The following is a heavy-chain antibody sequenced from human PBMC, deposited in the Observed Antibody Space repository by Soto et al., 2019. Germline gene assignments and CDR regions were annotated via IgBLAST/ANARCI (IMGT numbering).Heavy chain of an antibody. Sequence: EVQLSESGGGLVQPGGSLRLSCAASGFTFSSYAMSWVRQAPGKGLEWVSAISGSGGSTYYADSVKGRFTISRDNSKNTLYMQMNSLRAEDTAVYYCAKVQYYGDYSFGDPYYYYGMDVWGQGTTVTVSS. CDR1: GFTFSSYA. V-gene: IGHV3-23*01. J-gene: IGHJ6*02. CDR3: AKVQYYGDYSFGDPYYYYGMDV. D-gene: IGHD4-17*01. CDR2: ISGSGGST.